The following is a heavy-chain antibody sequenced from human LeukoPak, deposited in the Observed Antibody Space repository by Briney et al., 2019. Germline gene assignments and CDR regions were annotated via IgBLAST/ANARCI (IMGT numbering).Heavy chain of an antibody. D-gene: IGHD3-22*01. CDR2: IYHSGST. CDR1: GYSISSGYY. Sequence: SETLSLTCAVSGYSISSGYYWGWSRQPPGKGVEGIGSIYHSGSTYYNPSLKSRVTISVDTSKNQFSLKLSSVTAADTAVYYCARRGYYYDSSGYSWGQGTLVTVSS. CDR3: ARRGYYYDSSGYS. J-gene: IGHJ4*02. V-gene: IGHV4-38-2*01.